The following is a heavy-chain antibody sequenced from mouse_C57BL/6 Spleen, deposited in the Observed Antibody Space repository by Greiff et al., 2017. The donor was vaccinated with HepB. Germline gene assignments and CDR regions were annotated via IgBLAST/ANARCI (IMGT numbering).Heavy chain of an antibody. J-gene: IGHJ2*01. D-gene: IGHD1-1*01. CDR3: ARDSIYYYGSSYVDY. CDR1: GYSITSGYY. V-gene: IGHV3-6*01. CDR2: ISYDGSN. Sequence: EVKLQQSGPGLVKPSQSLSLTCSVTGYSITSGYYWNWIRQFPGNKLEWMGYISYDGSNNYNPSLKNRISITRDTSKNQFFLKLNSVTTEDTATYYCARDSIYYYGSSYVDYWGQGTTLTVSS.